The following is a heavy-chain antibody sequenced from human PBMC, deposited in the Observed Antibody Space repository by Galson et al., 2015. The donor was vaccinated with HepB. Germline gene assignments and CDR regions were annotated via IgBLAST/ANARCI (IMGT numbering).Heavy chain of an antibody. V-gene: IGHV3-9*01. D-gene: IGHD4-11*01. CDR3: AKDITLDYSNYRGSYYYYYMDV. J-gene: IGHJ6*03. Sequence: SLRLSCAASGFTFDDYAMHWVRQAPGEGLEWVSGISWNSGSIGYADSVKGRFTISRDNAKNSLYLQMNSLRAEDTALYYCAKDITLDYSNYRGSYYYYYMDVWGKGTTVTVSS. CDR2: ISWNSGSI. CDR1: GFTFDDYA.